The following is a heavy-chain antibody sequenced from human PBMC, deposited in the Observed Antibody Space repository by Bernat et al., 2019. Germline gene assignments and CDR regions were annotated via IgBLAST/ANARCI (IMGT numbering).Heavy chain of an antibody. CDR2: IIPILGIA. CDR3: ARAVHYGGYAYGFDP. V-gene: IGHV1-69*04. D-gene: IGHD4-23*01. CDR1: GGTFSSYA. Sequence: QVQLVQSGAEVKKPGPSVKVSCKASGGTFSSYAISWVRQAPGQGLEWMGRIIPILGIANYAQMFQGRVTITAHKSTSTAYMELSSLRSEDTAVYYCARAVHYGGYAYGFDPWGQGTLVTVSS. J-gene: IGHJ5*02.